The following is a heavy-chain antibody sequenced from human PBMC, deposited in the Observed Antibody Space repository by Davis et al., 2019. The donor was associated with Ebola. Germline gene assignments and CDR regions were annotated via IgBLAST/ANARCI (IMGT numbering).Heavy chain of an antibody. CDR1: GYTFTSYD. V-gene: IGHV1-8*01. J-gene: IGHJ6*04. CDR2: MNPNSGNT. D-gene: IGHD3-10*01. Sequence: AASVKVSCKASGYTFTSYDINWVRQATGQGLEWMGWMNPNSGNTGYAQKFQGRVTMTRNTSISTAYMELSSLRSEDTAVYYCARGFWWFGELPRHGMDVWGKGTTVTVSS. CDR3: ARGFWWFGELPRHGMDV.